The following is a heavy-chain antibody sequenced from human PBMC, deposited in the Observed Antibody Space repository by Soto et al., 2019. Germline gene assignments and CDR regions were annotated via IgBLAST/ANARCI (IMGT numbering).Heavy chain of an antibody. V-gene: IGHV4-34*01. J-gene: IGHJ3*02. CDR2: INHSGSS. CDR1: GGSFSGYY. Sequence: QVQLQQWGAGLLKPSETLSLTCAVHGGSFSGYYWSWIRQPPGKGLEWIGEINHSGSSNYNPSLRSRVTISVDTSKNQFSRKLSSVTAADTAVYYCARVWAGVARGAFDIWGQGTMVTVSS. CDR3: ARVWAGVARGAFDI. D-gene: IGHD3-10*01.